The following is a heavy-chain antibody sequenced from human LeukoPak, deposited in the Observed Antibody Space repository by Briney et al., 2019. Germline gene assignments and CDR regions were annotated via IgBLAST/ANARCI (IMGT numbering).Heavy chain of an antibody. CDR1: GYTFTSYG. CDR3: ASPHCSSTSCYSPPGYYYYGMDV. CDR2: ISAYNGNT. V-gene: IGHV1-18*01. D-gene: IGHD2-2*01. Sequence: ASVKVSCKASGYTFTSYGISWVRQAPGQGLEWMGWISAYNGNTNYAQKLQGRVTMTTDTSTSTAYMELRSLRSDDTAVYYCASPHCSSTSCYSPPGYYYYGMDVWGQGTTVTVSS. J-gene: IGHJ6*02.